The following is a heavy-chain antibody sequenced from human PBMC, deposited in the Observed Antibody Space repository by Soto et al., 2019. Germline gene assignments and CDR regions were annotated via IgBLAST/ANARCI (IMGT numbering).Heavy chain of an antibody. CDR2: ISGSGGST. D-gene: IGHD3-3*01. CDR3: AKDHSVTIFGVVINDAFDI. CDR1: GFTFSSYA. J-gene: IGHJ3*02. V-gene: IGHV3-23*01. Sequence: EVQLLESGGGLVQPGGSLRLSCAASGFTFSSYAMSWVRQAPGKGLEWVSAISGSGGSTYYADSVKGRFTISRDNSKNTLYLQMNSLRAEDTAVYYCAKDHSVTIFGVVINDAFDIWGHGTMVTVSS.